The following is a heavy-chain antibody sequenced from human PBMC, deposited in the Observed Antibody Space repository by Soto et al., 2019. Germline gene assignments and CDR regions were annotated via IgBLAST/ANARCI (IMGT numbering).Heavy chain of an antibody. J-gene: IGHJ4*02. CDR1: GGSISSGGYY. CDR3: ARVPDY. CDR2: IYYSGST. Sequence: QVQLQESGPGLVKPSQTLSLTCTVSGGSISSGGYYWSWIRQHPGKGLEGIGYIYYSGSTYYNPAQKSRVTFSVHTTKTQLSLKLSFLTAADTPVYYCARVPDYWGQGTLVTVSS. V-gene: IGHV4-31*03.